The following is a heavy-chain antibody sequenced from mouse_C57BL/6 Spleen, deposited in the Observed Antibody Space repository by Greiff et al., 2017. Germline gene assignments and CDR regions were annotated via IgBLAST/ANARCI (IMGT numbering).Heavy chain of an antibody. V-gene: IGHV1-82*01. Sequence: VQLQQSGPELVKPGASVKISCKASGYAFSSSWMNWVKQRPGKGLEWIGRIYPGDGDTNYNGKFKGKATLTADKSSSTAYMQLSSLTSEDSAVYFCARENYYGSSYEYFDYWGQGTTLTVSS. J-gene: IGHJ2*01. CDR1: GYAFSSSW. CDR3: ARENYYGSSYEYFDY. CDR2: IYPGDGDT. D-gene: IGHD1-1*01.